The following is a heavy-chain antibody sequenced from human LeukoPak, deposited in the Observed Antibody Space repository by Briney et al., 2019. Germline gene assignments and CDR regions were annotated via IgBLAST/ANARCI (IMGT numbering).Heavy chain of an antibody. CDR1: GFTFRSYG. Sequence: GGSLRLSCAASGFTFRSYGISWVRQAPGKGLEWVSGISAGGGSTYYADSVKGRFTISRDNSKNTLYLQMNSLRAEDTAVYYCARDIAVSIAVAGTGIDYWGQGTLVTVSS. J-gene: IGHJ4*02. CDR2: ISAGGGST. V-gene: IGHV3-23*01. CDR3: ARDIAVSIAVAGTGIDY. D-gene: IGHD6-19*01.